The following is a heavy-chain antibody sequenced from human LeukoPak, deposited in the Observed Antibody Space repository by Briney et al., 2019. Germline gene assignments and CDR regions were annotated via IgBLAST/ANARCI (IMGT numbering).Heavy chain of an antibody. Sequence: GGSLRLSCAASGFTFSSYAMSWVRQAPGKGLEWVSAISGSGGSTYYADSVKGRFTISRDNSKNTRYLQMNNLRAEDTAVYYCAKDECQRPLGWFDPWGQGTLVTVSS. CDR3: AKDECQRPLGWFDP. CDR2: ISGSGGST. D-gene: IGHD6-25*01. J-gene: IGHJ5*02. CDR1: GFTFSSYA. V-gene: IGHV3-23*01.